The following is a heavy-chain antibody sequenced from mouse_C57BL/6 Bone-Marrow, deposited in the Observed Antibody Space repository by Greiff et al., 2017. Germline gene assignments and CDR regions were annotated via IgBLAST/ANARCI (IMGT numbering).Heavy chain of an antibody. CDR1: GYAFTNYL. J-gene: IGHJ1*03. D-gene: IGHD2-3*01. V-gene: IGHV1-54*01. Sequence: VQLQQSGAELVRPGTSVKVSCKASGYAFTNYLIEWVKQRPGQGLEWIGVINPGSGGTNYNEKFKGKATLTADKSSSTAYMQLSSLTSEDSAVYFGARWGWLLSWYFDVWGTGTTVTVSS. CDR2: INPGSGGT. CDR3: ARWGWLLSWYFDV.